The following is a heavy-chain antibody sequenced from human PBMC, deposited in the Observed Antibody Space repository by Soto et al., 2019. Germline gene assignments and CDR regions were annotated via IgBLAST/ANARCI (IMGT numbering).Heavy chain of an antibody. Sequence: EVQLLESGGGLVQPGGSLRLSCAASGFSFSSYAMSWVRQAPGKGLEWVSAISGSGGSAYYADSVKGRFTFSRDNFKDTLYLQMNSLRDEDTAVYYCAKQGAAQGYVDVWGKGTTVTVSS. D-gene: IGHD6-6*01. CDR1: GFSFSSYA. CDR3: AKQGAAQGYVDV. CDR2: ISGSGGSA. J-gene: IGHJ6*03. V-gene: IGHV3-23*01.